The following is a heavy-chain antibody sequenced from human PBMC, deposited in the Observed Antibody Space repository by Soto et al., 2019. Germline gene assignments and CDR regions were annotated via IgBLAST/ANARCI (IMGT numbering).Heavy chain of an antibody. Sequence: ASVKVSCKASGYTFTRYGVSWLRQAPGQGLEWMGWISAYNGNTNYAQKLQGRVTMTTDTSTSTAYMELRSLRSDDTAVYYCAREVWDYIWGSYRPIYWYFDLWGRGTLVTVSS. CDR3: AREVWDYIWGSYRPIYWYFDL. CDR2: ISAYNGNT. J-gene: IGHJ2*01. CDR1: GYTFTRYG. D-gene: IGHD3-16*02. V-gene: IGHV1-18*01.